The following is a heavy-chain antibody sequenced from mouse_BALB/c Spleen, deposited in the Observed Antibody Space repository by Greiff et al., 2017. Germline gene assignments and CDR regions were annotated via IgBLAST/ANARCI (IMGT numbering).Heavy chain of an antibody. J-gene: IGHJ2*01. CDR1: GFTFSSYA. CDR2: ISSGGSYT. Sequence: EVNVVESGGGLVKPGGSLKLSCAASGFTFSSYAMSWVRQSPEKRLEWVAEISSGGSYTYYPDTVTGRFTISRDNAKNTLYLEMSSLRSEDTAMYYCARDRGYGYYFDYWGQGTTLTVSS. CDR3: ARDRGYGYYFDY. D-gene: IGHD1-1*01. V-gene: IGHV5-9-4*01.